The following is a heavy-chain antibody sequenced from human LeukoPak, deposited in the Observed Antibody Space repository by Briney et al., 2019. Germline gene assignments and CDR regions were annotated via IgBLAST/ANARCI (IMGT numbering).Heavy chain of an antibody. Sequence: GGSLRLSCAASGFTFSSYAMSWVRQAPGKGLEWVSAISGSGGSTYYADSVKGRFTISRDNSKNTLYLQMNSLRAEDTAVYYCAGNYGDYVIEYFQHWGQGTLVTVSS. CDR1: GFTFSSYA. J-gene: IGHJ1*01. CDR3: AGNYGDYVIEYFQH. D-gene: IGHD4-17*01. CDR2: ISGSGGST. V-gene: IGHV3-23*01.